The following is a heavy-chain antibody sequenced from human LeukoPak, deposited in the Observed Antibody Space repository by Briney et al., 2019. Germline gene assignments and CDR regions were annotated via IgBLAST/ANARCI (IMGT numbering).Heavy chain of an antibody. V-gene: IGHV1-69*06. CDR1: GGTFSSCA. CDR3: ARVGYCSSTSCQPGDY. CDR2: IIPIFGTA. D-gene: IGHD2-2*01. J-gene: IGHJ4*02. Sequence: SVKVSCKASGGTFSSCAIGWVRQAPGQGLEWMGGIIPIFGTANYAQKFQGRVTITADKSTSTAYMELSSLRSEDTAVYYCARVGYCSSTSCQPGDYWGQGTLVTVSS.